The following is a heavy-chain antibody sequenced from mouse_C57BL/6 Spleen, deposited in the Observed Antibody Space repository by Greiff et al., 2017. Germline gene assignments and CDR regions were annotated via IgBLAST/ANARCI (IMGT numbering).Heavy chain of an antibody. V-gene: IGHV1-39*01. CDR1: GYSFPDYN. Sequence: VQLQQSGPELVKPGASVKLSCKASGYSFPDYNMNWVKQSNGKSLEWIGVINPNYGTTSYTQKFKGKATLTVDQSYSTAYMQLNSLTSEDSAVYDCARHRGDYDGYIDYWGQGTTLTVSS. CDR2: INPNYGTT. D-gene: IGHD2-4*01. J-gene: IGHJ2*01. CDR3: ARHRGDYDGYIDY.